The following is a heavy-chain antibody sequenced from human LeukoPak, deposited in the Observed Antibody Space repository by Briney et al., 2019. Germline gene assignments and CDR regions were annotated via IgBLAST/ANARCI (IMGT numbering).Heavy chain of an antibody. J-gene: IGHJ4*02. CDR3: ARGSRPVYNLLTGKRYFDY. CDR2: INPSGGST. CDR1: GYTFTGDY. Sequence: ASVKVSCKASGYTFTGDYMHWVRQAPGQGLEWMGIINPSGGSTTYAQKFRGRLTMTRDMSTSTVYMELSSLRSEDTAVYYCARGSRPVYNLLTGKRYFDYWGQGTLLTVSS. V-gene: IGHV1-46*01. D-gene: IGHD3-9*01.